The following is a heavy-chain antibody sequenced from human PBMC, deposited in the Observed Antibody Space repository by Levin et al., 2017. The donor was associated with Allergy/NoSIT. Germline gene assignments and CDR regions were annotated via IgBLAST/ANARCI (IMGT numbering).Heavy chain of an antibody. Sequence: SETLSLTCTVSGGSISSYYWSWIRQPPGKGLEWIGYIYYSGSTNYNPSLKSRVTISVDTSKNQFSLKLSSVTAADTAVYYCARESRGDYGYFQHWGQGTLVTVSS. CDR3: ARESRGDYGYFQH. V-gene: IGHV4-59*01. CDR2: IYYSGST. J-gene: IGHJ1*01. D-gene: IGHD4-17*01. CDR1: GGSISSYY.